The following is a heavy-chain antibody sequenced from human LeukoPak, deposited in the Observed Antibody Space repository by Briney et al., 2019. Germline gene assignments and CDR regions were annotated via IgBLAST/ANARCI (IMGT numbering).Heavy chain of an antibody. Sequence: ASVKVSCKASGYTFTSYDINWVRQATGQGLEWMGWMNPNSGNTGYAQKFQGGVTITRNTSISTAYMELSSLRSEDTAVYYCARGPELRFLEWLVPWGQGTLVTVSS. J-gene: IGHJ5*02. D-gene: IGHD3-3*01. CDR2: MNPNSGNT. CDR3: ARGPELRFLEWLVP. CDR1: GYTFTSYD. V-gene: IGHV1-8*01.